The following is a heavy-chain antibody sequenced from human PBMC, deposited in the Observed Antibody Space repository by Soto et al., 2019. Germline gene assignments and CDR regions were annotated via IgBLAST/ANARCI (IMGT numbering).Heavy chain of an antibody. CDR3: ARAVPTEYCISTSCNRGFDFHN. J-gene: IGHJ4*02. CDR1: GGSISSSSYY. CDR2: IYYSGST. Sequence: SETLSLTCTVSGGSISSSSYYWSWIRQQPGKGMEWFGGIYYSGSTYYNPSIKSRVTISVDTSKNQFSLQLGSVTAADTARAYCARAVPTEYCISTSCNRGFDFHNWGQGTLVTVSS. D-gene: IGHD2-2*01. V-gene: IGHV4-31*03.